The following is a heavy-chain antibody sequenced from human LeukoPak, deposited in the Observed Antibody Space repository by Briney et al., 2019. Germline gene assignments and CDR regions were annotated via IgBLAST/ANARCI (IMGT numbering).Heavy chain of an antibody. CDR3: ARSPGWYFYDY. J-gene: IGHJ4*02. CDR1: GGSISSSSYY. V-gene: IGHV4-39*07. Sequence: SETLSLTCTVSGGSISSSSYYWTWIRQPPGQGLEWIGNIYYSGSTHYNPSLKSRVTISIDTFKNQFSLKLSSVTAADTALYYCARSPGWYFYDYWGQGTQVTVSS. CDR2: IYYSGST.